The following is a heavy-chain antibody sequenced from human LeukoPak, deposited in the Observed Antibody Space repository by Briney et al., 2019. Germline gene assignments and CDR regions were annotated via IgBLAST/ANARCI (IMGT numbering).Heavy chain of an antibody. CDR2: VSGRGSST. V-gene: IGHV3-23*01. J-gene: IGHJ4*02. CDR1: GFTFNNYI. Sequence: PGGSLRLSCEGSGFTFNNYIMNWVRQAPGKGLEWVSCVSGRGSSTYYADSVKGRFTISRDNAQNTVYLQMKSLRADDTAIYFCEKYTTPSSFDYWGQGILVTVSS. D-gene: IGHD1-1*01. CDR3: EKYTTPSSFDY.